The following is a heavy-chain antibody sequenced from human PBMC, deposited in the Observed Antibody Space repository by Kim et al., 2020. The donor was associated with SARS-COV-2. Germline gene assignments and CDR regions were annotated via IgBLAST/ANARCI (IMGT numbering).Heavy chain of an antibody. CDR3: VRDMDV. J-gene: IGHJ6*02. V-gene: IGHV3-7*01. Sequence: QEGREKNYVDSVKGRVTISRDNAKNSLYLQMNSLRVEDTAVYYCVRDMDVWGQGTTVTVSS. CDR2: QEGREK.